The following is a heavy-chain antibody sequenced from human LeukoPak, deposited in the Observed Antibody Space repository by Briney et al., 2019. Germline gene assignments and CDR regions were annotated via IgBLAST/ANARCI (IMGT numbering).Heavy chain of an antibody. J-gene: IGHJ6*03. CDR3: ARVDRSPGGYYYYMDV. CDR2: IYHSGST. Sequence: SETLSLTCTVSGYSISSGYYWGWIRQPPGKGLEWIGSIYHSGSTYYNPSLKSRVTISVDTSKNQFSLKLSSVTAADTAVYYCARVDRSPGGYYYYMDVWGKGTTVTVSS. V-gene: IGHV4-38-2*02. CDR1: GYSISSGYY. D-gene: IGHD3-10*01.